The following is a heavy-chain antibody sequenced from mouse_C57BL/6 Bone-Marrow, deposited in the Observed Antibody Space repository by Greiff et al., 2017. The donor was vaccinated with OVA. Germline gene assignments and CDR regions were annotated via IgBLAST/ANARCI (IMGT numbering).Heavy chain of an antibody. V-gene: IGHV1-55*01. Sequence: QVQLQQPGAELVKPGASVKMSCKASGYTFTSYWITWVKQRPGQGLEWIGDIYPGSGSTNYNEKFKSKATLTVDTSSSTAYMQLSSLTSEDSAVYYCARDYDGYWYFDVWGTGTTVTVSS. CDR1: GYTFTSYW. J-gene: IGHJ1*03. CDR3: ARDYDGYWYFDV. D-gene: IGHD2-4*01. CDR2: IYPGSGST.